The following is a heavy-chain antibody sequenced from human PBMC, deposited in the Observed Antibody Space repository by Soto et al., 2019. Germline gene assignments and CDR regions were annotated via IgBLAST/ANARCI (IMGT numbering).Heavy chain of an antibody. Sequence: SVKVSCKASGGTFNKYAISWVRQAPGQGLEWMGGIIPIFGTANYAQKFQGRVTITADESTSTAYMELRSLRSEDTAVYYCARGVHYDSSGYYYFYWGQGTLVTVSS. V-gene: IGHV1-69*13. D-gene: IGHD3-22*01. J-gene: IGHJ4*02. CDR1: GGTFNKYA. CDR2: IIPIFGTA. CDR3: ARGVHYDSSGYYYFY.